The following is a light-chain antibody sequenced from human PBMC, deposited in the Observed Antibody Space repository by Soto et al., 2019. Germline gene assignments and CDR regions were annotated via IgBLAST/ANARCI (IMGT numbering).Light chain of an antibody. J-gene: IGLJ2*01. CDR3: SSYTSSNTSGV. CDR1: SSDIGGYNH. V-gene: IGLV2-14*03. CDR2: DVI. Sequence: QSALTQPASVSGSPGQSIAISCTGTSSDIGGYNHVSWYQQHPGKAPKLLIYDVINRPSGVSDRFSGSKSGNTASLTISGLQAEDEADYYCSSYTSSNTSGVFGGGTKVTVL.